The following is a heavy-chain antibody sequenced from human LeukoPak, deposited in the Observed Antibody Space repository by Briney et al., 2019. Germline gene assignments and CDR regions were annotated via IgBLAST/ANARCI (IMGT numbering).Heavy chain of an antibody. J-gene: IGHJ6*03. Sequence: SETLSLTCTVSDYSISSGYYWGWIRQPPGKGLEWIGSMYYSGSTYYNPSLKSRVRVSVDTSKNQFSLKVTSVTAADTAVYYCARGIVVVAQLGYYYYYMDVWGKGTTVTISS. D-gene: IGHD2-15*01. CDR3: ARGIVVVAQLGYYYYYMDV. V-gene: IGHV4-38-2*02. CDR1: DYSISSGYY. CDR2: MYYSGST.